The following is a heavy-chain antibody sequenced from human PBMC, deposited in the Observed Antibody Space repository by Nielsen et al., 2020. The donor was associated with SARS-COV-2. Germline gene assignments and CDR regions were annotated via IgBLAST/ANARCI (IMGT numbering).Heavy chain of an antibody. V-gene: IGHV1-2*06. J-gene: IGHJ4*02. CDR3: ARFSDWRDEHYFDY. CDR1: GYTFTGYY. CDR2: INPNNGDT. Sequence: ASVKVSCKASGYTFTGYYLHWVRQAPGQGLEWMGRINPNNGDTNFVQKFQDRVTLTSDTSLSTAYLGLRGLKSDDTAVYFCARFSDWRDEHYFDYWGQGTLVTVAT. D-gene: IGHD3-9*01.